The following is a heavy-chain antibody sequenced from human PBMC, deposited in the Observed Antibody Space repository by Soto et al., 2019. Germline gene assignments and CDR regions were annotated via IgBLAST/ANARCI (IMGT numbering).Heavy chain of an antibody. CDR2: IYYSGST. V-gene: IGHV4-31*03. Sequence: PSETLSLTCTVSGGSISSGGYYWSWIRQHPGKGLEWIGYIYYSGSTYYNPSLKSRVTISVDTSKNQFSLKLSSVTAADTAVYYCASSDYGDFPGDFQHWGQGTLVTVSS. CDR3: ASSDYGDFPGDFQH. CDR1: GGSISSGGYY. J-gene: IGHJ1*01. D-gene: IGHD4-17*01.